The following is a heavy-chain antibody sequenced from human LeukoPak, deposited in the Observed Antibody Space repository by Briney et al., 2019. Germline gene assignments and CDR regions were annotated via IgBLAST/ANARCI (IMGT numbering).Heavy chain of an antibody. Sequence: GASVKVSCKSSGYIFNDYYLHWVRQAPGQGLEWMGWINPHSGATNHAQTFRDRVTLTRDTSISTAYMEITGLKYDDTALYFCVRSKRGGVSVAGTYFDYWGQGTLVTVSS. J-gene: IGHJ4*02. V-gene: IGHV1-2*02. D-gene: IGHD6-19*01. CDR2: INPHSGAT. CDR3: VRSKRGGVSVAGTYFDY. CDR1: GYIFNDYY.